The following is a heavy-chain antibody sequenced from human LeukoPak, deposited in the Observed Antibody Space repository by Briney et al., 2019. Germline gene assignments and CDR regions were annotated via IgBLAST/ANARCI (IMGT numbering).Heavy chain of an antibody. Sequence: SVKVSCKASGGTFSSYTISWVRQAPGQGLEWMGRIIPILGIANYAQKFQGRVTITTDESTSTAYMELSSLRSEDTAVYYCARELSSSWYPVRWFDPWGQGTLVTVSS. CDR3: ARELSSSWYPVRWFDP. D-gene: IGHD6-13*01. CDR1: GGTFSSYT. J-gene: IGHJ5*02. V-gene: IGHV1-69*16. CDR2: IIPILGIA.